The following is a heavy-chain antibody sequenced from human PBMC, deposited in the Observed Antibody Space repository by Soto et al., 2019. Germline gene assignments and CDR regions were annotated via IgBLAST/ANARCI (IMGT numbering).Heavy chain of an antibody. CDR3: ARESPQPGGSGSYYNMPHYYYGMDV. CDR1: GYTFTSYY. V-gene: IGHV1-46*01. Sequence: ASVKVSCKASGYTFTSYYMHWVRQAPGQGLEWMGIINPSGGSTSYAQKFQGRVTMTRDTSTSTVYMELSSLRSEDTAVYYCARESPQPGGSGSYYNMPHYYYGMDVWGQGTTVTV. D-gene: IGHD3-10*01. J-gene: IGHJ6*02. CDR2: INPSGGST.